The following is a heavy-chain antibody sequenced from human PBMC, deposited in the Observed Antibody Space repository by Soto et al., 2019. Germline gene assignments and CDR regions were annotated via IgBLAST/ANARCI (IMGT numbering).Heavy chain of an antibody. D-gene: IGHD1-26*01. CDR2: INPNSGGT. CDR1: GYTFTGNY. CDR3: ARDGVGATTFFGFLDY. V-gene: IGHV1-2*02. J-gene: IGHJ4*02. Sequence: ASVKVSCKASGYTFTGNYMHWVRQAPGQGLEWMGWINPNSGGTNYAQKFQGRFTISRDNSKNMLYLQMNSLRAEDTAVYYCARDGVGATTFFGFLDYWGQGTLVTVSS.